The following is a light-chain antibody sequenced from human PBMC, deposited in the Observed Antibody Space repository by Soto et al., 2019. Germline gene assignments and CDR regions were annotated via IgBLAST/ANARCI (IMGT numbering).Light chain of an antibody. CDR1: QSLRSGD. J-gene: IGKJ1*01. Sequence: PGGRATLSCRASQSLRSGDLACYQQIPGQAPGLLIYGASSRATGIPDGFSGSGSGTDFNLTVSRLAPEDFAVYYCHQYGTSPRTFGQGTKVEIK. CDR3: HQYGTSPRT. CDR2: GAS. V-gene: IGKV3-20*01.